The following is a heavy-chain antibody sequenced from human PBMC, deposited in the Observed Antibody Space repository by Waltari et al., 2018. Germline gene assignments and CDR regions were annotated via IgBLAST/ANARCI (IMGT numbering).Heavy chain of an antibody. J-gene: IGHJ3*02. D-gene: IGHD1-7*01. Sequence: QVQLQESGPGLVKPSETLSLTCAVSGYSISSGYYWGWIRQPPGKGLEWIGSIYHSGSTYYNPFLKSRVTISVDTSKNQFSLKLSSVTAADTAVYYCARGVTPEVNYSAFDIWGQGTMVTVSS. CDR2: IYHSGST. CDR1: GYSISSGYY. CDR3: ARGVTPEVNYSAFDI. V-gene: IGHV4-38-2*01.